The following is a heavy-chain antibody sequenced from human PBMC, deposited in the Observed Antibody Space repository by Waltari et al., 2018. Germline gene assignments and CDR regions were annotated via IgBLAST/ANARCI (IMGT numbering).Heavy chain of an antibody. CDR3: ARDQSLRITIFGVVIIGDAFDI. D-gene: IGHD3-3*01. Sequence: QVQLQESGPGLVKPSETLSLTCTVSGGSISSYYWSWIRQPAGKGLEWIGRIYTSGSTNYNPSLKSRGTMSVDTSKNQFSLKLSSVTAADTAVYYCARDQSLRITIFGVVIIGDAFDIWGQGTMVTVSS. CDR2: IYTSGST. V-gene: IGHV4-4*07. CDR1: GGSISSYY. J-gene: IGHJ3*02.